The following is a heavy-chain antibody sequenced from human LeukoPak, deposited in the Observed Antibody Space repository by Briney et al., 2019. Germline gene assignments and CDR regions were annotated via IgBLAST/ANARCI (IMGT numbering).Heavy chain of an antibody. Sequence: PSETLSLTCTVSGDSIGNYYWSWIRQIPGKGLEWIGCVHPSGNTYHNPSLKSRVTISVDTSKNQFSLELSSVTAADTAVYFCARGYFDTSGYSNPFDFWGQGTLVTVSS. V-gene: IGHV4-4*09. CDR3: ARGYFDTSGYSNPFDF. J-gene: IGHJ4*02. D-gene: IGHD3-22*01. CDR2: VHPSGNT. CDR1: GDSIGNYY.